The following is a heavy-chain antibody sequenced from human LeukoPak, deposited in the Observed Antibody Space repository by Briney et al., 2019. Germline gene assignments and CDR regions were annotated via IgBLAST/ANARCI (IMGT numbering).Heavy chain of an antibody. CDR3: AREYSSTSQSFDY. CDR1: GDSVSSNSAA. CDR2: TYYRSKWHY. V-gene: IGHV6-1*01. D-gene: IGHD6-6*01. J-gene: IGHJ4*02. Sequence: SQTLSLTCAISGDSVSSNSAAWNWIRQSPSRGFEWVGRTYYRSKWHYDYAVSVKSRITINPDTSKNQFSLQLNSVTPEDTAIYYCAREYSSTSQSFDYWGQGTLVTVSS.